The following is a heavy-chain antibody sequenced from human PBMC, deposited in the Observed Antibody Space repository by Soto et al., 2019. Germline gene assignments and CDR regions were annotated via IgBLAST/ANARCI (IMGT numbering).Heavy chain of an antibody. Sequence: QVPLVQSGAEVKKPGASVKVSCKASGYTFTSYGISWVRQAPGQGLEWMGWISAYNGNTNYAQKLQGRVTMTTDTSTSTAYMELRSLRSDDTAVYYCARDPQRYDYIWGSYRRNWFDPWGQGTLVTVSS. V-gene: IGHV1-18*01. CDR2: ISAYNGNT. J-gene: IGHJ5*02. CDR1: GYTFTSYG. D-gene: IGHD3-16*02. CDR3: ARDPQRYDYIWGSYRRNWFDP.